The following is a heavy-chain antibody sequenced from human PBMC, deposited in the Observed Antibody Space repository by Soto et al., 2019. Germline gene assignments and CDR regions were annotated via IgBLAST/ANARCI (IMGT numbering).Heavy chain of an antibody. CDR3: ARDLAAAGTDYYGMDV. Sequence: QVQLVQSGAEVKKPGSSVKVSCKASGGTFSSYAISWVRQAPGQGLEWMGGIIPIFGTANYAQKFQGRVTITADESTSTAYKELSSLRSEDTAVYYCARDLAAAGTDYYGMDVWGQGTTVTVSS. J-gene: IGHJ6*02. V-gene: IGHV1-69*12. CDR2: IIPIFGTA. D-gene: IGHD6-13*01. CDR1: GGTFSSYA.